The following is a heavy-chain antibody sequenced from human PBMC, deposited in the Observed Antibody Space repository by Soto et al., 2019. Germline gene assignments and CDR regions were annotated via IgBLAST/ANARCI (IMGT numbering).Heavy chain of an antibody. CDR2: INHSGST. CDR1: GGSFSGYY. Sequence: SETLSLTCAVYGGSFSGYYWSWIRQPPGKGLEWIGEINHSGSTNYNPSLKSRVTISVDTSKNQFSLKLSSVTAADTAVYYCARVSGGEDIVVVPAAITMDVWGKGTTVTVSS. CDR3: ARVSGGEDIVVVPAAITMDV. D-gene: IGHD2-2*01. V-gene: IGHV4-34*01. J-gene: IGHJ6*03.